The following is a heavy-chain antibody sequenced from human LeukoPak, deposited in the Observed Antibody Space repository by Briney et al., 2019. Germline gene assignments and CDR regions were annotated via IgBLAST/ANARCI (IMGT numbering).Heavy chain of an antibody. Sequence: SETLSLTCTVSGGSVSSDSYYWSWIRQPPGKGLEWIGYIYYSGSTNCNPSLKSRVTISVDTSKNQFSLKLSSVTAADTAVYYCARSPVSYDSSGSRIRPPRPMSLDFDYWGQGTLVTVSS. CDR2: IYYSGST. CDR3: ARSPVSYDSSGSRIRPPRPMSLDFDY. V-gene: IGHV4-61*01. J-gene: IGHJ4*02. CDR1: GGSVSSDSYY. D-gene: IGHD3-22*01.